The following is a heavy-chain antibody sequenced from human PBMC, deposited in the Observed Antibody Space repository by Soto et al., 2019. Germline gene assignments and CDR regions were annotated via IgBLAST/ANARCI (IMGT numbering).Heavy chain of an antibody. Sequence: ASVKVSCKASGGTFSSYAISWVRQAPGQGLEWMGGIIPIFGTANYAQKLQGRVTITADESTSTAYMELSSLRSEDTAIYYCVKDRLARKWQLQFDSWGQGTPVTVSS. CDR3: VKDRLARKWQLQFDS. CDR1: GGTFSSYA. CDR2: IIPIFGTA. D-gene: IGHD5-12*01. V-gene: IGHV1-69*13. J-gene: IGHJ4*02.